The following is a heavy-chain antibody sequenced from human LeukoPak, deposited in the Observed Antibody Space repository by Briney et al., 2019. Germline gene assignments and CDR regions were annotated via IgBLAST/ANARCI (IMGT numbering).Heavy chain of an antibody. V-gene: IGHV4-59*01. CDR3: ARGHCSSTSCRYYYYCMDV. J-gene: IGHJ6*02. CDR2: IYYSGST. Sequence: SETLSLTCTVSGGSISSYYWSWIRQPPGKGLEWIGYIYYSGSTNYNPSLKSRVTISVDTSKNQFSLKLSSVTAADTAVYYCARGHCSSTSCRYYYYCMDVWGQGTTVTVSS. CDR1: GGSISSYY. D-gene: IGHD2-2*01.